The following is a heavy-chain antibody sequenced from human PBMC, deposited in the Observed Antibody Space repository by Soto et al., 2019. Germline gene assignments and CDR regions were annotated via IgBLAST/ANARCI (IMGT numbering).Heavy chain of an antibody. D-gene: IGHD2-21*02. J-gene: IGHJ4*02. V-gene: IGHV1-46*01. CDR3: ARGGHVVVVTAALDY. CDR1: GYTFTNYG. CDR2: VNPSGGHT. Sequence: ASVKVSCTPSGYTFTNYGSSCVRQAPGQGLEWMGTVNPSGGHTTYAQHFLGRVTMTRDTSTSTLYMELTSLTSDDTAIYYCARGGHVVVVTAALDYWGQGTLVTVSS.